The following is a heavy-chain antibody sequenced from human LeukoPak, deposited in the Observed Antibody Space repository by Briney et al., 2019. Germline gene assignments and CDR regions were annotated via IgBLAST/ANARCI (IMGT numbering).Heavy chain of an antibody. Sequence: GGSVRLSCAASGFTFSSYGMHWVRQAPGKGLEWVAVISYDGSNKYYADSVKGRFTISRDNSKNTLYLQMNSLRAEDTAVYYCAKERSSGWYLSYYDSRGYLDYWGQGTLVTVFS. CDR1: GFTFSSYG. CDR2: ISYDGSNK. V-gene: IGHV3-30*18. J-gene: IGHJ4*02. CDR3: AKERSSGWYLSYYDSRGYLDY. D-gene: IGHD3-22*01.